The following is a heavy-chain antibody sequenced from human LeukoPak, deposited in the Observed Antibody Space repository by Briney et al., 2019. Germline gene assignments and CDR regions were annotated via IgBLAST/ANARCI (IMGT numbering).Heavy chain of an antibody. CDR2: IYSSDNT. CDR1: GFTVSNNY. D-gene: IGHD6-19*01. Sequence: SGGSPRLSCAASGFTVSNNYMSWVRQAPGKGLEWVSIIYSSDNTYYADSVKGRFTISRDNSKNTLFLQMNGLRAEDTAVYYCARGITNIAVGDYWGQGTLVTVSS. CDR3: ARGITNIAVGDY. J-gene: IGHJ4*02. V-gene: IGHV3-53*01.